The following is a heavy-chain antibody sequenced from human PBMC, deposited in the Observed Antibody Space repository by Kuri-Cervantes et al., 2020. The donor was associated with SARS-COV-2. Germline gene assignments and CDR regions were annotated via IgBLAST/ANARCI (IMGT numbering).Heavy chain of an antibody. D-gene: IGHD1-26*01. Sequence: GGSLRLSCAASGFTFSSYSMNWVRQAPGKGLEWVSYISSSSSTIYYADSVKGRFTISRDNAKNSLYLQMNSLRAEDTAVYYCARAPGGSYRPAAFDIWGQGTMVTVSS. J-gene: IGHJ3*02. CDR3: ARAPGGSYRPAAFDI. CDR2: ISSSSSTI. V-gene: IGHV3-48*01. CDR1: GFTFSSYS.